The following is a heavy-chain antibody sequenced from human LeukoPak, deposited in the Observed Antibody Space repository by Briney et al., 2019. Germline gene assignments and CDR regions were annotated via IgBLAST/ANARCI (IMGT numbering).Heavy chain of an antibody. V-gene: IGHV4-4*07. CDR1: GSSVSNHW. J-gene: IGHJ4*03. CDR2: ITSRGYT. CDR3: VRTMTREWGGWYDNDY. D-gene: IGHD6-19*01. Sequence: SETLSLTCTVSGSSVSNHWWIWIRQPAGKGLEWIGRITSRGYTNYNPSLKSRVAMSVDTSKNQFSLKLNSVTAADTAVYYCVRTMTREWGGWYDNDYWGRGTLVTVSS.